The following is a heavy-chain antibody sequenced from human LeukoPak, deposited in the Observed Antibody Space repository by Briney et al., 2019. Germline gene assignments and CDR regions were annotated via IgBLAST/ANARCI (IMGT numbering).Heavy chain of an antibody. D-gene: IGHD6-13*01. CDR1: GLTFSSYG. Sequence: GGSLRLSCAAAGLTFSSYGMHLVRQAPGKGLEWVAVISYDGSNKYYADSVKGRFTISRDNSKNTLYLQMNSLRAEDTAVYYCAKGSSSWYALVDYWGQGTLVTVSS. V-gene: IGHV3-30*18. CDR3: AKGSSSWYALVDY. J-gene: IGHJ4*02. CDR2: ISYDGSNK.